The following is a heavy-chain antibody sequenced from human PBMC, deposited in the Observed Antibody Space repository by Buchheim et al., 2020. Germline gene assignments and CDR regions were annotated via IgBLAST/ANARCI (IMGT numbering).Heavy chain of an antibody. CDR3: ARLLPSGWYYFDY. CDR2: IYYSGRT. V-gene: IGHV4-39*01. CDR1: GGSISSSSYY. D-gene: IGHD6-19*01. Sequence: QLQLQESGPGLVKPSETLSLTCTVSGGSISSSSYYWGWIRQPPGKGLEWIGSIYYSGRTYYNPSLKSRVTISVDTSKNQFSLKLSSVTAADTAVYYCARLLPSGWYYFDYWGQGTL. J-gene: IGHJ4*02.